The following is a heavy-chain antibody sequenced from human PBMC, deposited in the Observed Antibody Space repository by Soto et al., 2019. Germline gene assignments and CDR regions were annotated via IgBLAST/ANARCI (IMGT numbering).Heavy chain of an antibody. Sequence: GESLKMSCKGSGYNFAGYWIAWVRQMPGKGLELMGIIYPSDSDTRYRPSFQGQVTISADKSISSAYLQWSSLRASDTAMYYCARGGVSTRTFDYWGQGTPVTVSS. CDR2: IYPSDSDT. CDR3: ARGGVSTRTFDY. D-gene: IGHD3-3*01. CDR1: GYNFAGYW. V-gene: IGHV5-51*01. J-gene: IGHJ4*02.